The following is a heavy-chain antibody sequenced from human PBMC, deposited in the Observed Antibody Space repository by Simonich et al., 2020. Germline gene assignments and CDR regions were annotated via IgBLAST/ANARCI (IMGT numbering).Heavy chain of an antibody. CDR3: ARDYSNYDAFDI. V-gene: IGHV3-74*01. D-gene: IGHD4-4*01. CDR1: GFTFSSYW. Sequence: EVQLVESGGGLVQPGGSLRLSCAASGFTFSSYWMHWVRQAPGKGLVWVSRIKSEGSSTSNADSVKGRFTISRDNAKNTLYLQMNSLRAEDTAVYYCARDYSNYDAFDIWGQGTMVTVSS. CDR2: IKSEGSST. J-gene: IGHJ3*02.